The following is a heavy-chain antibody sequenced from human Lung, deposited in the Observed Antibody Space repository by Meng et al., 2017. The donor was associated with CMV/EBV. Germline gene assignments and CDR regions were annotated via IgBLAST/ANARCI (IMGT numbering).Heavy chain of an antibody. CDR2: MSAYKGDT. CDR3: VYDSGLYFFDY. V-gene: IGHV1-18*01. J-gene: IGHJ4*02. CDR1: SYTFTGWG. Sequence: HPGTLRQNPSAPWHCSCKASSYTFTGWGSSWMLQAPGQGWFWIIFMSAYKGDTDYAQKLDGRSTITSDTSTRTTKSYLNTLGSVTSSCSYCVYDSGLYFFDYWGQGTLVTVSS. D-gene: IGHD3-10*01.